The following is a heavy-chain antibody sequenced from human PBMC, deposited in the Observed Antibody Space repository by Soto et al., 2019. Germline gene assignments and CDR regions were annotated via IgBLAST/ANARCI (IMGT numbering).Heavy chain of an antibody. V-gene: IGHV3-23*01. D-gene: IGHD3-22*01. Sequence: GGSLRLSCAASGCTFSSYAMILVRQAPGKGLEWVSAISGSGGSTYYADSVKGRFTISRDNSKNTPYLQMNSLRAEDTAVYYCAKPPGLLFDYWGQGTLVTVSS. J-gene: IGHJ4*02. CDR1: GCTFSSYA. CDR2: ISGSGGST. CDR3: AKPPGLLFDY.